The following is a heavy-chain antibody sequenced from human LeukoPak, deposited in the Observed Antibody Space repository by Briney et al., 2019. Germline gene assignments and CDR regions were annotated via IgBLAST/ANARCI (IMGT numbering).Heavy chain of an antibody. CDR3: ATDHYYYYGMDV. V-gene: IGHV1-24*01. Sequence: ASVKVSCKVSGYTLTELSMHWVRLAPGKGLERMGGFDPEDGETIYAQKFQGRVTMTEDTPTDTAYMELSSLRSEDTAVYYCATDHYYYYGMDVWGQGTTVTVSS. J-gene: IGHJ6*02. CDR1: GYTLTELS. CDR2: FDPEDGET.